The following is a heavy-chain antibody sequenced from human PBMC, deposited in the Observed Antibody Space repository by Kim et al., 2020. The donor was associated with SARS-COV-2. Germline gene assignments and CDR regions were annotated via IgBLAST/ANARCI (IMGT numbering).Heavy chain of an antibody. CDR1: GGPVSSSNYY. Sequence: SETLSLTCTVSGGPVSSSNYYWGWVRQPPGKGLEWIGNIYYTGDTYYNPSLESRVTISVDTSKNHFSLKLSSLTAADTAVYFCARLEYSSSSRLFDPWGQGTLVTVSS. CDR2: IYYTGDT. J-gene: IGHJ5*02. D-gene: IGHD6-6*01. V-gene: IGHV4-39*02. CDR3: ARLEYSSSSRLFDP.